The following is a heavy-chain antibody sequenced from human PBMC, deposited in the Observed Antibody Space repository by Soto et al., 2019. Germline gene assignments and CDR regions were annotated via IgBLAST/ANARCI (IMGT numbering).Heavy chain of an antibody. D-gene: IGHD2-15*01. CDR2: IYYSGST. V-gene: IGHV4-30-4*01. J-gene: IGHJ6*02. CDR3: ARHSPTRVRWWGASGMDV. CDR1: GGSLGGGGDC. Sequence: ASETLSVRWTVAGGSLGGGGDCWSWIRPPPGKGLEWIGYIYYSGSTYYNPSLKSRVTISVDTSKNQFSLKLSSVTAADTAVYYCARHSPTRVRWWGASGMDVWGQGTTVTVSS.